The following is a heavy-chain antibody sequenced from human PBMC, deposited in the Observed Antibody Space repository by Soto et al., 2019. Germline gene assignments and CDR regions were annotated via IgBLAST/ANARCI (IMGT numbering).Heavy chain of an antibody. CDR2: IYYSGST. V-gene: IGHV4-30-4*01. J-gene: IGHJ4*02. CDR1: GGAVSSGDYY. CDR3: ARDRRHDYRSGYPDY. Sequence: SETLSLTCTVSGGAVSSGDYYWSWIRQPPGKGLEWIGYIYYSGSTYYNPTLKSRVYISVGTSKNQFSLNLTSVTAADTAVYYCARDRRHDYRSGYPDYWGQGTLVTVSS. D-gene: IGHD3-3*01.